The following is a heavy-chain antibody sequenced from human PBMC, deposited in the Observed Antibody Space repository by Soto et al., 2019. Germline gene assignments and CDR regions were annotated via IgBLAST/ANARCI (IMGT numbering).Heavy chain of an antibody. Sequence: QVQLVQSGAEVKKPGASVKVSCKASGYTFTSYGISWVRQAPGQGLEWMGWISAYNGNTNYAQKLQGRVTMTTDTATSTAYMDLRSLRSDDTAVYYCAREPSGQGELGLGYHDWGQGTLVTVSS. V-gene: IGHV1-18*01. J-gene: IGHJ4*02. CDR2: ISAYNGNT. CDR1: GYTFTSYG. D-gene: IGHD3-16*01. CDR3: AREPSGQGELGLGYHD.